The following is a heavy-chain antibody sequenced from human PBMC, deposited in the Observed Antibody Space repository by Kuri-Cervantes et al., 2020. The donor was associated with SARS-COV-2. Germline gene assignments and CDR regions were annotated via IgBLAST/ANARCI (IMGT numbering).Heavy chain of an antibody. J-gene: IGHJ4*02. V-gene: IGHV4-39*01. CDR2: IYYSGST. D-gene: IGHD3-16*01. Sequence: GSLRLSCTVSGGSISSSSYYWGWIRQPPGKGLEWIGSIYYSGSTYYNPSLKSRVTISVDTSKNQFSLKLSSATAADTAVYYCARPLEGGDYFDYWGQGTLVTVSS. CDR3: ARPLEGGDYFDY. CDR1: GGSISSSSYY.